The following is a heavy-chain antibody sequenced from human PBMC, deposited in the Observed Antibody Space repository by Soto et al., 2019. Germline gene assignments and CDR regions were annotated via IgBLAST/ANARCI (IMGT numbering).Heavy chain of an antibody. J-gene: IGHJ4*02. D-gene: IGHD6-19*01. CDR3: ARLYTSGWYLDH. CDR1: GFTFSTYS. Sequence: HPGGSLRLSCAASGFTFSTYSMKWVRQAPGKGLERISYITKSSSPIYYADSVKGRFTASRDNAKNSLYLQMNSLRDEDTAVYYCARLYTSGWYLDHWGQGTLVTVSS. V-gene: IGHV3-48*02. CDR2: ITKSSSPI.